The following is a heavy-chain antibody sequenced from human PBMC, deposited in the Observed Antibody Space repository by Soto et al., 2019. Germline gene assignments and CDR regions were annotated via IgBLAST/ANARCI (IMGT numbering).Heavy chain of an antibody. Sequence: SETLSLTCCVSGSSISRHYWTWIRQSPGKGLEWIGYIFYSGSTNYNPSLKSRVTISVDTSKYQFSLKMSSVTAADTAVYYCARVGSSGWSPDYWGRGTLVTVSS. D-gene: IGHD6-19*01. V-gene: IGHV4-59*11. CDR1: GSSISRHY. J-gene: IGHJ4*02. CDR2: IFYSGST. CDR3: ARVGSSGWSPDY.